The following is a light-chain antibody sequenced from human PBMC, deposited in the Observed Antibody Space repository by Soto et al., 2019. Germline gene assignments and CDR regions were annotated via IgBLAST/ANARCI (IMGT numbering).Light chain of an antibody. Sequence: QSALTQPASVSGSPGQWITISCTGTSSDVGSYNLVSWYQQHPGKAPKLMIYEGSKRPSGVSNRFSGSKSGNTASLTISGLQTEDEADYYCCSYAGNSPHVVFGGGTKLTVL. CDR2: EGS. J-gene: IGLJ2*01. CDR3: CSYAGNSPHVV. V-gene: IGLV2-23*01. CDR1: SSDVGSYNL.